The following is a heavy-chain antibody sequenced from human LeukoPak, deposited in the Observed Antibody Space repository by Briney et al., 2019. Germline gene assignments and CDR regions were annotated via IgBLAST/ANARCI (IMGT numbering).Heavy chain of an antibody. J-gene: IGHJ4*02. D-gene: IGHD3-10*01. V-gene: IGHV3-11*01. CDR3: ASGNYYGSGSYYGVGAYFDY. CDR1: GFTFSDYY. CDR2: ISSSCSTI. Sequence: PGGSLRLSCAASGFTFSDYYMSWIRQAPGKGLEWVSYISSSCSTIYYADSVKGRFTISRDNAKNSLYLQMNSLRAEDTAVYYCASGNYYGSGSYYGVGAYFDYWGQGTLVTVSS.